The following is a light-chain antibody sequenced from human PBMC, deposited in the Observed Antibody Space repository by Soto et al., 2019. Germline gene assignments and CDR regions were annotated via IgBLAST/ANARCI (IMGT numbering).Light chain of an antibody. CDR2: EVT. CDR3: SSYTSSTLV. CDR1: SSDVGGYNY. Sequence: QSALTQPASVSGSPGQSITISCTGTSSDVGGYNYVSWYQQHPGKAPKLIIYEVTNRPSGVSNRFSGSKSGNTASLTISGLQAEDEADYYCSSYTSSTLVFGGGTKLTVL. J-gene: IGLJ2*01. V-gene: IGLV2-14*01.